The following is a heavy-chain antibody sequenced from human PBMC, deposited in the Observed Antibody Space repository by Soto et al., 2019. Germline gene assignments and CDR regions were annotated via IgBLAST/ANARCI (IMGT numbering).Heavy chain of an antibody. Sequence: QVQLVQSGAEVKKPGASVKVSCKASGYTFRNYYMHWVRQAPGQGLEWMGVINPSGGATRYTQKFLGRVTVTRDTSTSTGYMYLSRLRSDDTAVYYCAFGSSGFEYWGQGTLVTVSS. D-gene: IGHD3-22*01. V-gene: IGHV1-46*01. CDR1: GYTFRNYY. J-gene: IGHJ4*02. CDR2: INPSGGAT. CDR3: AFGSSGFEY.